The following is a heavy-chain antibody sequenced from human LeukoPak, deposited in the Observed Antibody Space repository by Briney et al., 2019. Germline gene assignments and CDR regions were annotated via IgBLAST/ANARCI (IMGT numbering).Heavy chain of an antibody. D-gene: IGHD3-3*01. Sequence: PSETLSLTRTVSRGSISSGSYYWSWIRQPAGKGLGWIGRIYTSGSTNYNPSLKSPVTISIDTSKNQFYLKLSSVTAADTAVYYCARETYYDFWSGYYQDYWGQGTLVTVSS. CDR3: ARETYYDFWSGYYQDY. J-gene: IGHJ4*02. V-gene: IGHV4-61*02. CDR2: IYTSGST. CDR1: RGSISSGSYY.